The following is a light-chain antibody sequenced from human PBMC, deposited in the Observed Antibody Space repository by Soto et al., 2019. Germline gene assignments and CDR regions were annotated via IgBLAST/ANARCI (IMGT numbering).Light chain of an antibody. V-gene: IGKV3-20*01. CDR3: HQYDSSPLT. Sequence: EIVLTQSPGTLSLSPGERATLSCRASQSVSSSYLAWYQQKPGQAPRLLIYGASSRATVIPDRFSGSGSGTDFTLTISRLEPADFAVYYCHQYDSSPLTFGGGTKVEIK. CDR1: QSVSSSY. CDR2: GAS. J-gene: IGKJ4*01.